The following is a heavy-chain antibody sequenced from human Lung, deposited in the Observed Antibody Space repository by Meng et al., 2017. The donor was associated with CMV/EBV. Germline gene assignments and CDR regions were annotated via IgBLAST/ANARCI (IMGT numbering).Heavy chain of an antibody. J-gene: IGHJ4*01. V-gene: IGHV3-13*01. CDR2: IGTAGDT. CDR3: ARGRYFDWLLSEQNGSELLEY. Sequence: GESLKISCAASGFTFGGYDMHWVRQATGKGLEWVSVIGTAGDTYYPGSVRGRFTISRENAKNSIYLQMNSLRAGDTAVYYCARGRYFDWLLSEQNGSELLEYWG. D-gene: IGHD3-9*01. CDR1: GFTFGGYD.